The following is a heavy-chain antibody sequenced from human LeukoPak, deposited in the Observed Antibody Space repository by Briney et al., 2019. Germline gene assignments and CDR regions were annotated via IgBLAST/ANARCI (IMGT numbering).Heavy chain of an antibody. V-gene: IGHV3-33*01. CDR2: IWYDGSNK. CDR1: GFTFSGYA. CDR3: ARDSTLRHFDS. D-gene: IGHD5-12*01. Sequence: GGSLRLSCAASGFTFSGYAMHWVRQAPGKGLEWVALIWYDGSNKYSADSVKGRFSISRDSSNKSLYLQMNSLRAEDTAVYYCARDSTLRHFDSWGQGTLVTVSS. J-gene: IGHJ4*02.